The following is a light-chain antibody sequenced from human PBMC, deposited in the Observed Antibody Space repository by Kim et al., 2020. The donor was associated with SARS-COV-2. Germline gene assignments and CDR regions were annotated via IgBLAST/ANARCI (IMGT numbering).Light chain of an antibody. J-gene: IGLJ3*02. V-gene: IGLV3-21*04. CDR1: NIGRDS. Sequence: SYELTQPPSVSVVPGQTARLTCGGNNIGRDSVHWYQKKPGQAPVLVIHYDTDRPSGIPDRFSGSNSGNTATLTISRVEPGDEADYYCQVWHRISDYWVFGGGTQLTV. CDR3: QVWHRISDYWV. CDR2: YDT.